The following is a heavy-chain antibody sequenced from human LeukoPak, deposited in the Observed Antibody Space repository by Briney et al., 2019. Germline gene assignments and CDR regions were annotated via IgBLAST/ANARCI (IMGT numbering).Heavy chain of an antibody. CDR2: MNRDGSEK. CDR3: ARDGGIIRFGGQDV. CDR1: GFTFSSYW. D-gene: IGHD3-16*01. J-gene: IGHJ6*02. Sequence: GGSLRLSCAASGFTFSSYWMSGVRQAPGKGLEWVANMNRDGSEKNYVDSIKGRFTISRDNAANSLYLQMNSLRVEDTAVYYCARDGGIIRFGGQDVWGQGTTVIVS. V-gene: IGHV3-7*01.